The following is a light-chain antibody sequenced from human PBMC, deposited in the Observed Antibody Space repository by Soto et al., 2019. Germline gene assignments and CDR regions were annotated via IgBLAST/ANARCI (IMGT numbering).Light chain of an antibody. CDR3: MQGTNWPWT. Sequence: DVVMTQSPLSLPVTLGQPASISCRSSQSPLYSDGNTYLSWFQQRPGQSPRRLIYKVSNRDSGVPDRFSGSGSGTDFTLKISRVEAEDVGVYYCMQGTNWPWTFGQGTKVEIK. CDR1: QSPLYSDGNTY. J-gene: IGKJ1*01. V-gene: IGKV2-30*01. CDR2: KVS.